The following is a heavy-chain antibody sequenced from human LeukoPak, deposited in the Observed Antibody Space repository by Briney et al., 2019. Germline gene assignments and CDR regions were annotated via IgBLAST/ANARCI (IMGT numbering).Heavy chain of an antibody. CDR1: GGSISSYH. J-gene: IGHJ6*03. CDR3: ARATTTGGGKLRGYYYYYMDV. D-gene: IGHD4-17*01. CDR2: FYTSGST. Sequence: PSETLSLTCTVSGGSISSYHWSWIRQPAGKGLEGIGRFYTSGSTNYNPSLKSRVTMSVDTSKNQFSLRLPSVTAADTAVYYCARATTTGGGKLRGYYYYYMDVWGKGTTVTVSS. V-gene: IGHV4-4*07.